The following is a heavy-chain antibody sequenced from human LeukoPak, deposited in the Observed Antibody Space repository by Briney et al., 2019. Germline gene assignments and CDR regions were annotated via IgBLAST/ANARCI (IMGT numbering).Heavy chain of an antibody. CDR3: ARSSPSYYYDSSGYLFDY. J-gene: IGHJ4*02. CDR2: ISGSGGST. V-gene: IGHV3-23*01. Sequence: GGSLRLSCAASGFTFSSYAMSWVRQAPGKGLEWVSAISGSGGSTYYADSVKGRFTVSRDNAKNSLYLQMNSLRAEDTAIYYCARSSPSYYYDSSGYLFDYWGQGTLVTVSS. D-gene: IGHD3-22*01. CDR1: GFTFSSYA.